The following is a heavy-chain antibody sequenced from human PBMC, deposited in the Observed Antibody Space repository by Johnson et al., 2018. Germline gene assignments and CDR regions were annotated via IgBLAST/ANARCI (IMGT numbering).Heavy chain of an antibody. J-gene: IGHJ1*01. Sequence: QVQLVQSGGGVVQPGRSLRLSCAASRFTFSSYGMHWVRQAPGKGLEWVAVIWYDGSNKYYSDSVKGRFSISRDNSKNTLYLQMNSLSAEDTAVYYCARDGGYYYDSSGYYLAEYFQHWGQGTLVTVSS. D-gene: IGHD3-22*01. V-gene: IGHV3-33*01. CDR3: ARDGGYYYDSSGYYLAEYFQH. CDR2: IWYDGSNK. CDR1: RFTFSSYG.